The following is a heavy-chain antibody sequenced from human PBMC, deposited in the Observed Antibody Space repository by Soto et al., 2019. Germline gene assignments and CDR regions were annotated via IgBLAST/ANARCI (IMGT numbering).Heavy chain of an antibody. CDR2: IYYSGST. V-gene: IGHV4-39*01. CDR3: ARNSGMYSVDY. Sequence: QLQLQESGPGLVKPSETLSLTCTVSGGSISSSSYYWGWIRQPPGKGLEWIGSIYYSGSTYYNPSLKRRITRTVDTSKNQCSLKLSSVTVADTAVYYCARNSGMYSVDYWGQGTLVTVSP. D-gene: IGHD1-26*01. J-gene: IGHJ4*02. CDR1: GGSISSSSYY.